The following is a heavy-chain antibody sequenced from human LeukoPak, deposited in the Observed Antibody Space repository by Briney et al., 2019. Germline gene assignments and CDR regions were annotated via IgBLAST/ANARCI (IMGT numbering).Heavy chain of an antibody. V-gene: IGHV3-7*01. Sequence: GGSLRLSCAASGFRFSSYWMSWVRQAPGKGLEWVANINQDGSEKYYVDSVKGRFTVSRDNAKNSLFLQMNSLRTEDTGVYYCARDGHPFDSWGQGTLVTASS. CDR2: INQDGSEK. J-gene: IGHJ4*02. CDR3: ARDGHPFDS. CDR1: GFRFSSYW.